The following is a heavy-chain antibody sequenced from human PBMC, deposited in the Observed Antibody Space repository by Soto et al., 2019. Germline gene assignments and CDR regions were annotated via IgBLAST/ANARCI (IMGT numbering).Heavy chain of an antibody. Sequence: QVTLKESGPVLVKPTETLTLTCTVSGFSLSNAGMGVSWIRQPPGKALEWLAHIFSNDERRFSTSLKNRLSISKDTSNIQVVLIMTNMDTVDTATYYCAQTEDGGRSRTPAGWFDAWGQGTLVTVSS. J-gene: IGHJ5*02. V-gene: IGHV2-26*01. CDR1: GFSLSNAGMG. D-gene: IGHD2-15*01. CDR3: AQTEDGGRSRTPAGWFDA. CDR2: IFSNDER.